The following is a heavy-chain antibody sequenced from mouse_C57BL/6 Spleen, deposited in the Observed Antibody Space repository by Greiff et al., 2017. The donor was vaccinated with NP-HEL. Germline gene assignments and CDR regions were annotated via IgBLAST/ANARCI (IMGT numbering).Heavy chain of an antibody. CDR3: ARSEAFYYGSSYWYFDV. J-gene: IGHJ1*03. V-gene: IGHV3-8*01. CDR1: GYSITSDY. Sequence: EVMLVESGPGLAKPSQTLSLTCSVTGYSITSDYWNWIRKFPGNKLEYMGYISYSGSTYYNPSLKSRISITRDTSKNQYYLQLNSVTTEDTATYYCARSEAFYYGSSYWYFDVWGTGTTVTVSS. D-gene: IGHD1-1*01. CDR2: ISYSGST.